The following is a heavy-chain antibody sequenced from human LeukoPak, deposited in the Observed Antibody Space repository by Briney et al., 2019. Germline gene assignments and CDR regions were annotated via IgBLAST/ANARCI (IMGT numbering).Heavy chain of an antibody. CDR3: ARETYYGSGSHPMIDY. CDR1: GGSFSGYY. CDR2: INHSGST. D-gene: IGHD3-10*01. Sequence: SETLSLTCAVYGGSFSGYYWSWIRQPPVKGLEWIGEINHSGSTNYNPSLKSRVTISVDTSKNQFSLKLSSVTAADTAVYYCARETYYGSGSHPMIDYWGQGTLVTVSS. V-gene: IGHV4-34*01. J-gene: IGHJ4*02.